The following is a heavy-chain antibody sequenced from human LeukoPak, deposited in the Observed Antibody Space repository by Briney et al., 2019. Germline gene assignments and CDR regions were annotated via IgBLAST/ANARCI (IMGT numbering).Heavy chain of an antibody. V-gene: IGHV3-30*04. CDR2: ISYDGSNK. CDR1: GFTFSSYA. D-gene: IGHD2-21*02. CDR3: ARDICGGDCYTFYYYYGMDV. J-gene: IGHJ6*02. Sequence: GGSLRLSCAASGFTFSSYAMHWVRQAPGKGLEWVAVISYDGSNKYYADSVKGRFTISRDNSKNTLYLQMNSLRAEDTAVYYCARDICGGDCYTFYYYYGMDVWGQGTTVTVSS.